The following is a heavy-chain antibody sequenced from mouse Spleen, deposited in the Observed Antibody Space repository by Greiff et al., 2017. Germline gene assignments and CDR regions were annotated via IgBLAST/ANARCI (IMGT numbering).Heavy chain of an antibody. Sequence: QVQLKESGAELVKPGASVKISCKASGYIFTDYYINWVKKRPGQGLEWIGKIGPGSDSTYYNERFTGKATLTADKSSSTAYMQLSSLTSEDSAVYFCARSRGNQDWFAYWGQGTLVTVSA. CDR2: IGPGSDST. J-gene: IGHJ3*01. CDR3: ARSRGNQDWFAY. V-gene: IGHV1-77*01. CDR1: GYIFTDYY. D-gene: IGHD2-1*01.